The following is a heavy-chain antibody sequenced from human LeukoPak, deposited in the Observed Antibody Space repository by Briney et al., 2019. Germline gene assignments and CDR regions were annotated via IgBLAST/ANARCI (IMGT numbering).Heavy chain of an antibody. Sequence: SETLSLTCAAYGGSFSGYYWSWIRQPPGKGLEWIGEINHSGSTNYNPSLKSRVTISVDTSKNQFSLKLSSVTAADTAVYYCARSIVVVPAAFDYWGQGTLVTVSS. V-gene: IGHV4-34*01. CDR1: GGSFSGYY. J-gene: IGHJ4*02. CDR2: INHSGST. D-gene: IGHD2-2*01. CDR3: ARSIVVVPAAFDY.